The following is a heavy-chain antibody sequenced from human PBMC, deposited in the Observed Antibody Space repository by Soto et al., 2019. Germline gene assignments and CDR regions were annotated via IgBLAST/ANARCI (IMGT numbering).Heavy chain of an antibody. J-gene: IGHJ3*02. CDR1: GGSISSSSYY. D-gene: IGHD3-22*01. V-gene: IGHV4-39*01. CDR2: IYYSGST. Sequence: SETLSLTCTVSGGSISSSSYYWGWIRQPPGKGLEWIGSIYYSGSTYYNPSLKSRVTISVDTSKNQFSLKLSSVTAADTAVYYCARGITMIEHDAFDIWGQGTMVTVSS. CDR3: ARGITMIEHDAFDI.